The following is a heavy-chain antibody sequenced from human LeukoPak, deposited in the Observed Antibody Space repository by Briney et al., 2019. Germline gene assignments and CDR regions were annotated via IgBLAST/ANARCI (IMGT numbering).Heavy chain of an antibody. CDR1: GGSFSGYY. Sequence: SETLSLTCAVYGGSFSGYYWSWIRQPPGKGLEWIGEINHSGSTNYNPSLKSRVTISVDTSKNQFSLKLSSVTAADTAVYYCARVRRTGYYYYYYYMDVWGKGTTVTISS. V-gene: IGHV4-34*01. CDR3: ARVRRTGYYYYYYYMDV. J-gene: IGHJ6*03. CDR2: INHSGST. D-gene: IGHD3/OR15-3a*01.